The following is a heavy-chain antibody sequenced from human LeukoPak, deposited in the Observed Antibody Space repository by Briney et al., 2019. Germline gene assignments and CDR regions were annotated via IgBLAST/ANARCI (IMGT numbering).Heavy chain of an antibody. CDR1: GGSISSYY. Sequence: PSETLSLTCTVSGGSISSYYWSWIRQPPGKGLEWIGYIYYSGSTSYNPSLKSRVTISVDTSKNQFSLKLSSVTAADTAVYYCARDSTYGGYTGFDYWGQGTLVTVSS. CDR2: IYYSGST. D-gene: IGHD5-12*01. V-gene: IGHV4-59*01. CDR3: ARDSTYGGYTGFDY. J-gene: IGHJ4*02.